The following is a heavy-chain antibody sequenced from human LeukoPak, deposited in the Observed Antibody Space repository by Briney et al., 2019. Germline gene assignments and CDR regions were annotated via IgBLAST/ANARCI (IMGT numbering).Heavy chain of an antibody. CDR3: AKDLHLRSNFLAFDI. J-gene: IGHJ3*02. D-gene: IGHD3-3*01. CDR1: GFTFSSYA. V-gene: IGHV3-23*01. Sequence: GGSLRLSCAASGFTFSSYAMSWVRQAPGKGLDWVSAISGSGGSTYYADSVKGRFTISRDNSKNTLYLQMNSLRAEDTAVYYCAKDLHLRSNFLAFDIWGQGTMVTVSS. CDR2: ISGSGGST.